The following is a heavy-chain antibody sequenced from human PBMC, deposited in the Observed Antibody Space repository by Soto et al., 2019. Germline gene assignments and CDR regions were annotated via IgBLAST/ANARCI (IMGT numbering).Heavy chain of an antibody. CDR3: EHKGGGDRILDY. J-gene: IGHJ4*02. D-gene: IGHD3-16*01. V-gene: IGHV2-5*02. CDR1: GFSLSASGVG. CDR2: IYWDDAK. Sequence: QITLKESGPTLVKPTQTLTLTCTFSGFSLSASGVGVGWIRQPPGKALEWLAIIYWDDAKHYSPSLKSSLTTHQEPSQNPVVHNMTKHVPVDPSTYSCEHKGGGDRILDYWGQGTLVTVSS.